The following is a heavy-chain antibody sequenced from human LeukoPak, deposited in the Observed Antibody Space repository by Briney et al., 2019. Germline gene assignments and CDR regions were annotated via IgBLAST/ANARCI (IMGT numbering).Heavy chain of an antibody. CDR3: ARDGPTAAPFDY. Sequence: ASVKVSCKASGYRFTSYDTHWVRQAPGQGLEWMGIINPSGGSTSYAQRFQGRVAMTRDTPTTTVYMEVNSLTSEDTAVYFCARDGPTAAPFDYWGQGTLVTVSS. CDR1: GYRFTSYD. V-gene: IGHV1-46*01. CDR2: INPSGGST. D-gene: IGHD2-2*01. J-gene: IGHJ4*02.